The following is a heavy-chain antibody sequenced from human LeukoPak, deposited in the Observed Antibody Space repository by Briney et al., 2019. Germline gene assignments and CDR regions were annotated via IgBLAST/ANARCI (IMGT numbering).Heavy chain of an antibody. CDR1: GITLSNYG. CDR2: ISDSGGRT. CDR3: AKRGVVIRVILVGFHKEAYYFDS. V-gene: IGHV3-23*01. J-gene: IGHJ4*02. Sequence: GGSLRLSCAVFGITLSNYGMSWVRQAPGKGLEWVAGISDSGGRTNYADSVKGRFTISRDNPENTLYLQMNSLRAEDTAVYFCAKRGVVIRVILVGFHKEAYYFDSWGQGALVTVSS. D-gene: IGHD3-22*01.